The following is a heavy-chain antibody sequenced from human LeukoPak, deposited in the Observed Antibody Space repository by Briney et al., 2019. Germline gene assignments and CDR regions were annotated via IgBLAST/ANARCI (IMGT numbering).Heavy chain of an antibody. CDR2: ISYDGTSK. J-gene: IGHJ6*02. D-gene: IGHD2-15*01. Sequence: GRSLRLSCAASGFTFSNHAMHWVRQSPGEGLEWVAVISYDGTSKYYADSVKGRFTISRDNSKNTLFLQMNSLRAEDTAVYYCARRSFCSGDRCQLYYYYAMDVWGQGTTVTVSS. CDR3: ARRSFCSGDRCQLYYYYAMDV. CDR1: GFTFSNHA. V-gene: IGHV3-30-3*01.